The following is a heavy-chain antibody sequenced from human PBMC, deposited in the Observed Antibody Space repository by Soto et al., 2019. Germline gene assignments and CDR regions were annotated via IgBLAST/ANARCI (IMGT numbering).Heavy chain of an antibody. CDR3: ARVGRVTLVRGDFWLDP. CDR1: GGSISGYY. J-gene: IGHJ5*01. V-gene: IGHV4-59*01. CDR2: IYYRGST. Sequence: SETLSLTCTVSGGSISGYYWNWIRQSPGKGLEWIGYIYYRGSTDYNPSLKSRVTISVDTSKNQFCRKLSSVTAADTAVSYCARVGRVTLVRGDFWLDPWGQGALVAVSS. D-gene: IGHD3-10*01.